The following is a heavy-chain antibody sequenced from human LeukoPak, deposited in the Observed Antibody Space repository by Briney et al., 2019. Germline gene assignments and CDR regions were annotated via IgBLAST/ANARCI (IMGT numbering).Heavy chain of an antibody. CDR2: ISVYNGNT. CDR3: ARDVMVRGDMRAPGY. Sequence: ASVKVSRKASGYTFTVYGISWGRQAPGPGLEWMGWISVYNGNTNYKKKLQGRVTMTTDTSTSTAYMELRSLRSDDTAVYYCARDVMVRGDMRAPGYWGQGTLVTVSS. J-gene: IGHJ4*02. D-gene: IGHD3-10*01. CDR1: GYTFTVYG. V-gene: IGHV1-18*01.